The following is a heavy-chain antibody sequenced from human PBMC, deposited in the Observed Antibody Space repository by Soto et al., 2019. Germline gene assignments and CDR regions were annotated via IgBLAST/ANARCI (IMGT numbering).Heavy chain of an antibody. J-gene: IGHJ4*02. D-gene: IGHD3-10*02. Sequence: QVQLVQSGAEAKKPGSSVKVSCKASGGTFTDYAFSWVRQAPGQGLEWMGGIIPMFRSSNFAQKFQDRLTIFADASAGTAYTELSSLRSDDTAIYYCAKDVGFQQHLFVFDLWGQGTLVTVFS. CDR2: IIPMFRSS. CDR1: GGTFTDYA. CDR3: AKDVGFQQHLFVFDL. V-gene: IGHV1-69*01.